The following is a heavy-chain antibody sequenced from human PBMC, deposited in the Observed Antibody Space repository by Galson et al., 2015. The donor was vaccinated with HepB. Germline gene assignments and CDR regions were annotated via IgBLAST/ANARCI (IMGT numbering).Heavy chain of an antibody. V-gene: IGHV1-46*01. Sequence: SVKVSCKASGYTFTSYYMHWVRQAPGQGLEWMGIINPSGGSTSYAQKFQGRVTMTRDTSTSTVYMELSSLRSEDTAVYYCAREPMTTVVTPRYCYYGMDVWGQGTTVTVSS. CDR2: INPSGGST. CDR1: GYTFTSYY. CDR3: AREPMTTVVTPRYCYYGMDV. J-gene: IGHJ6*02. D-gene: IGHD4-23*01.